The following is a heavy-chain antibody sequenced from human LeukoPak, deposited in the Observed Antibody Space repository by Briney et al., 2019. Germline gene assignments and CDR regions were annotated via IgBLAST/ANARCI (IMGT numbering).Heavy chain of an antibody. Sequence: PSETLSLTCTVSGGSLSGYYWSWIRQPPGKGLEWIGYIFSSGSTNYNPSLKSRVTISEDTSVNQFSLKLSSVTAADTAVYYCARHYYDRSDSYSLDYWGQGTLVTVSS. V-gene: IGHV4-59*08. CDR1: GGSLSGYY. CDR2: IFSSGST. J-gene: IGHJ4*02. D-gene: IGHD3-22*01. CDR3: ARHYYDRSDSYSLDY.